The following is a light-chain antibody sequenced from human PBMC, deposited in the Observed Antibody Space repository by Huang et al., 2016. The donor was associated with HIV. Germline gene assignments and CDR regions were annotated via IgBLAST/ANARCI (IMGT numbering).Light chain of an antibody. CDR3: QHSDGLSPLT. CDR1: QNVGTS. Sequence: IRMTQSPSSLSASTGDRVTLTCRASQNVGTSLSWYKQRPGRAPVLLIYDASTLQRGVPSRFSGSGSRTVFTLTIGCLQVEDAATYYCQHSDGLSPLTFGGGT. J-gene: IGKJ4*01. CDR2: DAS. V-gene: IGKV1-8*01.